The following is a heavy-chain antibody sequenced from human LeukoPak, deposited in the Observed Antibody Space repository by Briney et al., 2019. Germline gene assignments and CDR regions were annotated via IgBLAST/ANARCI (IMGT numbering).Heavy chain of an antibody. Sequence: SETLTLTCAVYDGSFSGYYWSWVRQPPGKCLEWIGEINHSAVTNYNPSLESRVTISVDTSKNQFSLKVNSVTAADTGVYYCARGYCSSIHCFVVGYHYYYMDVWDKGATVIVSS. CDR2: INHSAVT. D-gene: IGHD2-2*01. V-gene: IGHV4-34*01. CDR3: ARGYCSSIHCFVVGYHYYYMDV. J-gene: IGHJ6*03. CDR1: DGSFSGYY.